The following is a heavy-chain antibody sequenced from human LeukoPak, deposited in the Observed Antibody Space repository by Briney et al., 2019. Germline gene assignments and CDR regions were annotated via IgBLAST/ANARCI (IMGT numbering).Heavy chain of an antibody. CDR3: ARRRRKPKPRLGSTYFDY. V-gene: IGHV4-34*01. CDR2: INHSGST. CDR1: GGSFSGYY. J-gene: IGHJ4*02. Sequence: SETLSLTCAVYGGSFSGYYWSWIRQPPGKGLEWIGEINHSGSTNYNPSLKSRVIISVDTSKNQFSLKLSSVTAADTAVYYCARRRRKPKPRLGSTYFDYWGQGSLVTVSS. D-gene: IGHD3-16*01.